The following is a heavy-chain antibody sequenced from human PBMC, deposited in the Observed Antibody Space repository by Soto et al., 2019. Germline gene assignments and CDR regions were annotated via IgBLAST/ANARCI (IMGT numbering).Heavy chain of an antibody. CDR2: LSGSGGST. CDR1: GFTFSSYA. CDR3: AKAPTVTTRNYFDN. D-gene: IGHD4-17*01. V-gene: IGHV3-23*01. J-gene: IGHJ4*02. Sequence: EVQVLESGGGLVQPGGSLRLSCAASGFTFSSYAMSWVRQAPGKGLEWVSGLSGSGGSTYYADSVKGRFTISRDISKNTLYLQMNSLRAEDTAVYYCAKAPTVTTRNYFDNWGQGTLVTVSS.